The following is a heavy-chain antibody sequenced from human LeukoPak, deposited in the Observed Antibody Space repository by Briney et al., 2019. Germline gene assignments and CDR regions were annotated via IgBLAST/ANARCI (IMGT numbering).Heavy chain of an antibody. V-gene: IGHV1-18*01. D-gene: IGHD6-13*01. CDR1: GYTFTSYG. CDR2: ISAYNGNT. J-gene: IGHJ4*02. Sequence: ASVKVSCKASGYTFTSYGISWVRQAPGQGLEWMGWISAYNGNTNYAQKLQGRVTMTTDTSTSTACMELRSLRSDDTAVYYCARAPATGYSSSWYLYWGQGTLVTVSS. CDR3: ARAPATGYSSSWYLY.